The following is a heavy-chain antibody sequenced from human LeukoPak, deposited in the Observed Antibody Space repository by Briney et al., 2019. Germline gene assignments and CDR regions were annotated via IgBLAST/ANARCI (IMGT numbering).Heavy chain of an antibody. J-gene: IGHJ5*02. Sequence: GRSLRLSCAASGFTFSSYAMHWVRQAPGKGLEWVALISYDGSNKYYADSVKGRFTISRDNSKNTLYLQMNSLRAEDTAVYYCARDLDSSGWYENWFDPWGQGTLVTVSS. V-gene: IGHV3-30-3*01. CDR3: ARDLDSSGWYENWFDP. CDR1: GFTFSSYA. D-gene: IGHD6-19*01. CDR2: ISYDGSNK.